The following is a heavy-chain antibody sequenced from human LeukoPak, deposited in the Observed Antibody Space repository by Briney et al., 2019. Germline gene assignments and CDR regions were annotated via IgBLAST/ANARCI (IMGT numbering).Heavy chain of an antibody. Sequence: TLSLTCAVSGGSIGSGAHSWSWIRQPPGKRLEWLALIYWDDDKRYSPSLKSRLTITKDTSKNQVVLTMTNMDPVDTATYYCAHSVRQAADFDYWGQGTLVTVSS. CDR2: IYWDDDK. D-gene: IGHD2-15*01. V-gene: IGHV2-5*08. CDR1: GGSIGSGAHS. CDR3: AHSVRQAADFDY. J-gene: IGHJ4*02.